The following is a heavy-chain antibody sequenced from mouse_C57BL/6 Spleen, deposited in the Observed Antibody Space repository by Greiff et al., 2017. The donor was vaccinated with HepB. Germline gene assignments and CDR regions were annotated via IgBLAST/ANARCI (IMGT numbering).Heavy chain of an antibody. J-gene: IGHJ2*01. Sequence: DVQLQESGPGLVKPSQSLSLTCAVTGYSITSGYYWNGIRQAPGNKQEWMGNRSYDGSNNYNPSLKNRISITRDTSKNQFFLKLNSVTTEDTATYYCARKAVATHFDYWGQGTTLPVSS. CDR2: RSYDGSN. CDR1: GYSITSGYY. CDR3: ARKAVATHFDY. D-gene: IGHD1-1*01. V-gene: IGHV3-6*01.